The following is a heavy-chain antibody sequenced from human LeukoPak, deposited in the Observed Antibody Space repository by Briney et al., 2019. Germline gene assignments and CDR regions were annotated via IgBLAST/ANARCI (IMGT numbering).Heavy chain of an antibody. J-gene: IGHJ4*02. CDR3: ARARILGYCSGGSCYSLDY. Sequence: SETLSLTCTVSGGSISSYYWSWIRQPPGKGLEWIGYIYYSGSTNYNPSLKSRVTISVDTSKNQFSLKLSSVTAADTAVYYCARARILGYCSGGSCYSLDYWGQGTLVTVSS. V-gene: IGHV4-59*08. D-gene: IGHD2-15*01. CDR2: IYYSGST. CDR1: GGSISSYY.